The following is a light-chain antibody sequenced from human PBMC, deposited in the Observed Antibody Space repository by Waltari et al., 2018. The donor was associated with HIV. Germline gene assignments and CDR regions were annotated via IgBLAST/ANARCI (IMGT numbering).Light chain of an antibody. V-gene: IGLV2-11*01. CDR3: CSYGGTYNV. CDR1: RSAVGRYNS. J-gene: IGLJ1*01. CDR2: DVT. Sequence: QSALTQPPSVSGSPGQSGTFSCTVTRSAVGRYNSVSWYQQHPGKAPKLMIYDVTQRPSGVPDRFSGSKSGNTASLTISGLRADNEADYYCCSYGGTYNVFGVGTKVTVL.